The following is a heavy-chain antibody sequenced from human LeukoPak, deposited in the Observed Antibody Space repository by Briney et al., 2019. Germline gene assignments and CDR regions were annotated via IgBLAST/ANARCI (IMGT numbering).Heavy chain of an antibody. CDR1: GFTFSGSA. CDR2: IRSKANSYAT. V-gene: IGHV3-73*01. D-gene: IGHD3-22*01. Sequence: GGSLRLSCAASGFTFSGSAMHWVRQASGKGLEWVGRIRSKANSYATEYAASVKGRFTISRDYSKNTAYLQMNSLKTEDTAVYYCTRTYNYDSSGYYAFDIWGQGTMVTVSS. CDR3: TRTYNYDSSGYYAFDI. J-gene: IGHJ3*02.